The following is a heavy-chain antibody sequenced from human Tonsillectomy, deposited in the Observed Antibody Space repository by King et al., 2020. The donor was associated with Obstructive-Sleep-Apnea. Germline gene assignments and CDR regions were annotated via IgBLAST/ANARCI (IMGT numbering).Heavy chain of an antibody. CDR1: GYSISSGYY. V-gene: IGHV4-38-2*02. CDR2: IYHSGST. CDR3: ATGTTDTAGAFDI. Sequence: QLQLQESGPGLVKPSETLSLTCTVSGYSISSGYYWGWIRQPPGKGLEWIGSIYHSGSTYYNPSLKSRVTISVDTSKNQFSLKLSSVTAADTAVYYCATGTTDTAGAFDIWGQGTMVTVSS. J-gene: IGHJ3*02. D-gene: IGHD1-1*01.